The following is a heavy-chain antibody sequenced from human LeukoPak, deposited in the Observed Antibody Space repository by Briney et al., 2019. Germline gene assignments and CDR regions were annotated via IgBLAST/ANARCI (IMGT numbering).Heavy chain of an antibody. V-gene: IGHV1-18*01. J-gene: IGHJ4*02. CDR2: ISAYNGNT. D-gene: IGHD3-3*01. CDR1: GYTFTSYD. CDR3: AAHYDFWSGDLDY. Sequence: ASVKVSCKASGYTFTSYDISWVLQAPGQGLEWMGWISAYNGNTKYAQKFQGRVTMSTDTSTSTAYMELRSLRSDDTAVYYCAAHYDFWSGDLDYWGQGTLVTVSS.